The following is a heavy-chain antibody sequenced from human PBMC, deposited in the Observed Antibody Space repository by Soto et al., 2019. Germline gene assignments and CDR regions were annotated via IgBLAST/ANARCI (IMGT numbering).Heavy chain of an antibody. CDR2: INPNSGGT. V-gene: IGHV1-2*02. CDR1: GYTFTGYY. D-gene: IGHD6-19*01. Sequence: ASVKVSCKASGYTFTGYYMHCVRQAPGQGLEWMGWINPNSGGTNYAQKFQGRVTMTRDTSISTAYMELSRLRSDDTAVYYCTQWLVLDAFDIWGQGTMVTISS. J-gene: IGHJ3*02. CDR3: TQWLVLDAFDI.